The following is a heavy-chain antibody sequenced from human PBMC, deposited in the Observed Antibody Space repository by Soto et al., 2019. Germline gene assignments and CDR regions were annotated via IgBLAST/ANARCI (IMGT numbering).Heavy chain of an antibody. CDR2: IWYDGSNK. J-gene: IGHJ4*02. Sequence: GGSLRLSCAASGFTFSSYGMHWVRQAPGKGLEWVAVIWYDGSNKYYADSVKGRFTISRDNSKNTLYLQMNSLRAEDTAVYYCARDRYVISGYGIGGNRYFDYWGQGTLVTVSS. D-gene: IGHD5-12*01. CDR3: ARDRYVISGYGIGGNRYFDY. V-gene: IGHV3-33*01. CDR1: GFTFSSYG.